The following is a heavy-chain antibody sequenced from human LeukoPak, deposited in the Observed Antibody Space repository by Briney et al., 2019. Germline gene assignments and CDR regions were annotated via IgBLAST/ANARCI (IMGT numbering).Heavy chain of an antibody. CDR3: ARGLRSDY. J-gene: IGHJ4*02. V-gene: IGHV3-48*03. CDR2: IGTSDDTV. Sequence: GGSLRLSCAASGFTFSIYEMNWVRQAPGKGLEWLSYIGTSDDTVYYADSVKGRFTISRDNSKNSVFLQMKSLRGEDTARYYCARGLRSDYWGQGALVTVSS. CDR1: GFTFSIYE.